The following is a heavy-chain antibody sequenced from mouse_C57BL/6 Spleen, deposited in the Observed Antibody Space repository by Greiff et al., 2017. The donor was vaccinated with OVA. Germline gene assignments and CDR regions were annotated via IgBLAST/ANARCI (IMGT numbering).Heavy chain of an antibody. V-gene: IGHV1-81*01. CDR2: IYPRSGNT. D-gene: IGHD1-1*01. CDR1: GYTFTSYG. CDR3: ASPLTTVVARNWFAY. J-gene: IGHJ3*01. Sequence: QVQLQQSGAELARPGASVKLSCKASGYTFTSYGISWVKQRTGQGLEWIGEIYPRSGNTYYNEKFKGKATLTADKYSSTAYMELRSLTSEDSAVYFCASPLTTVVARNWFAYWGQGTLVTVSA.